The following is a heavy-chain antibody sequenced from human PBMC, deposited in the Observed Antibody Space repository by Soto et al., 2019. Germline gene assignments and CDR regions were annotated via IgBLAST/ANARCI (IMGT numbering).Heavy chain of an antibody. CDR2: INHRVST. J-gene: IGHJ5*02. D-gene: IGHD3-9*01. V-gene: IGHV4-34*01. Sequence: PSETLSLTCAVYCGSFSVYYWSWIRQSPGKGLEWIGEINHRVSTNYNPSLNSRVNISVDTSKNQFSLKLTSVTAADTAVYYCATTTLTHTLFGPLRHGTMAPVSS. CDR3: ATTTLTHTLFGP. CDR1: CGSFSVYY.